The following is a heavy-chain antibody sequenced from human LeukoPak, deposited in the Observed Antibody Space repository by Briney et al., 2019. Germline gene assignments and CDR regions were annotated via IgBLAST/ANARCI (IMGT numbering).Heavy chain of an antibody. CDR1: GFTFSSYW. CDR3: ARQKVGSTTIFDC. CDR2: IKQDGSEK. D-gene: IGHD1-26*01. J-gene: IGHJ4*02. V-gene: IGHV3-7*01. Sequence: GGSLRLSCAASGFTFSSYWMSCVRQAPGKGLEWVANIKQDGSEKYYVDSVKGRFTISRDNAKNSLYLQMNSLRAEDTAVYYCARQKVGSTTIFDCWGQGTLVTVCS.